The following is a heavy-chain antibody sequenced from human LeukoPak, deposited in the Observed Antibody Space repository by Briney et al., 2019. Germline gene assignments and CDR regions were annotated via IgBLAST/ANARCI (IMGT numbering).Heavy chain of an antibody. Sequence: SETLSLTCAVYGGSFSGYYWSWIRQPPGKGLEWIGETNHSGSTNYNPSLKSRVTISVDTSKNQFSLKLSSVTAADTAVYYCARARVTMVRGVIWYYYGMDVWGKGTTVTVSS. CDR2: TNHSGST. CDR3: ARARVTMVRGVIWYYYGMDV. D-gene: IGHD3-10*01. V-gene: IGHV4-34*01. CDR1: GGSFSGYY. J-gene: IGHJ6*04.